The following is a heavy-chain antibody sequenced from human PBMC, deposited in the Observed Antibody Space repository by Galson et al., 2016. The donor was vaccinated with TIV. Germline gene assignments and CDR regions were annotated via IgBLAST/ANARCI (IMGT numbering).Heavy chain of an antibody. CDR1: RGTFNNFG. Sequence: SVKVSCKASRGTFNNFGISWVRQAPGQGLEWMGEIIPIFPTPNYAQKFQGRVTIATDESTSTAYMVVSSPTSDDTAIYYCTRDHRDHADYYYFESWGQGTLVTVSS. D-gene: IGHD4-17*01. CDR2: IIPIFPTP. CDR3: TRDHRDHADYYYFES. V-gene: IGHV1-69*05. J-gene: IGHJ4*02.